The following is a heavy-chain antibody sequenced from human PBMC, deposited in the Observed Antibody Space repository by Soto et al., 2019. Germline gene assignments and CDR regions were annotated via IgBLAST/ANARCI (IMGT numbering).Heavy chain of an antibody. J-gene: IGHJ4*02. CDR1: GFTFSSNG. V-gene: IGHV3-33*01. Sequence: QVQLEQSGGGVVQPGRSLRLSCVASGFTFSSNGMHWVRQAPGKGLEWVAVIWYDGSDKYYADSVKGRFTISRDNSKNTLYLQMNSLRAEDTAVYYCARWGNNKNLDYGGKGTLVTVSA. CDR2: IWYDGSDK. D-gene: IGHD1-20*01. CDR3: ARWGNNKNLDY.